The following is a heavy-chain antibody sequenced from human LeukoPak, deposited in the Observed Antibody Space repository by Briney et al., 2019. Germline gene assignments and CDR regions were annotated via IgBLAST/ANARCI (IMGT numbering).Heavy chain of an antibody. CDR2: ISSSGSTI. V-gene: IGHV3-48*03. Sequence: GGSLRLSCAASGFTFSSYEVNWVRQAPGKGLEWVSYISSSGSTIYYADSVKGRFTISRDNAKNSLYLQMNSLRAEDTAVYYCARGRGDDDNFLGHGAYFDYWGQGTLVTVSS. D-gene: IGHD5-24*01. CDR1: GFTFSSYE. CDR3: ARGRGDDDNFLGHGAYFDY. J-gene: IGHJ4*02.